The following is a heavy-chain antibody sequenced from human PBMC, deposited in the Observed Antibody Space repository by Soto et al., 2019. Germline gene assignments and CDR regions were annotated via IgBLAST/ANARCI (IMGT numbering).Heavy chain of an antibody. CDR1: GYTFARYY. V-gene: IGHV1-46*01. D-gene: IGHD3-22*01. J-gene: IGHJ4*02. CDR2: INPSDDAT. Sequence: ASVKVSCKASGYTFARYYMHWVRQAPGQGLEWMGIINPSDDATSYAEKFQGRLTMTKDTSTSTVYMEMSSLRSEDTAVYYCARDLTREGDYYDRSGYYLDYWGQGTLVTVSS. CDR3: ARDLTREGDYYDRSGYYLDY.